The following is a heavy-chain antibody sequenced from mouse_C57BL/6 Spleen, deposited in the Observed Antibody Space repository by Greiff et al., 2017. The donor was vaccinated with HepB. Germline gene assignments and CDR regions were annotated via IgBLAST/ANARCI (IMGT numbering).Heavy chain of an antibody. D-gene: IGHD6-1*01. CDR1: GYAFTNYL. CDR2: INPGSGGT. J-gene: IGHJ4*01. V-gene: IGHV1-54*01. CDR3: ARSGPTRGAMDY. Sequence: QVQLQQSGAELVRPGTSVKVSCKASGYAFTNYLIEWVKQRPGQGLEWIGVINPGSGGTNYNEKFKGKATLTADKSSSTAYMQLSSLTSEDSAVYFCARSGPTRGAMDYWGQGTSVTVSS.